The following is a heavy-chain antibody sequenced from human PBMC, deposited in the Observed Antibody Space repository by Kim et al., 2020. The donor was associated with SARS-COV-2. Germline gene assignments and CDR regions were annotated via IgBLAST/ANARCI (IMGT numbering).Heavy chain of an antibody. J-gene: IGHJ4*02. CDR2: IYYSGST. D-gene: IGHD1-20*01. CDR1: GGSISSGGYY. V-gene: IGHV4-31*03. CDR3: ARAPSIDLTVDY. Sequence: SETLSLTCTVSGGSISSGGYYWSWIRQHPGKGLEWIGYIYYSGSTYYNPSLKSRVTISVDTSKNQFSLKLSSVTAADTAVYYCARAPSIDLTVDYWGQGTLVTVSS.